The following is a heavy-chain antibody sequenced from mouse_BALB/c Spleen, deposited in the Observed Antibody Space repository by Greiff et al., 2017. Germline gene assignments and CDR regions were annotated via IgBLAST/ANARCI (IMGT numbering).Heavy chain of an antibody. CDR3: AREGYYDYDWFAY. D-gene: IGHD2-4*01. Sequence: VQVVESGPGLVAPSQSLSITCTVSGFSLTGYGVNWVRQPPGKGLEWLGMIWGDGSTDYNSALKSRLSISKDNSKSQVFLKMNSLQTDDTARYYCAREGYYDYDWFAYWGQGTLVTVSA. CDR1: GFSLTGYG. CDR2: IWGDGST. V-gene: IGHV2-6-7*01. J-gene: IGHJ3*01.